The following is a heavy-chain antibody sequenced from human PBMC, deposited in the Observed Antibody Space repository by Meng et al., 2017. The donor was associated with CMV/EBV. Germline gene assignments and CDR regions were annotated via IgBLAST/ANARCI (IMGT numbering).Heavy chain of an antibody. J-gene: IGHJ5*01. V-gene: IGHV3-53*01. CDR1: GFTVSSNY. D-gene: IGHD6-13*01. CDR2: IYSGGST. CDR3: ARDIAAAGWFDS. Sequence: ESLKISCAASGFTVSSNYMSWVRQAPGKGLEWVSVIYSGGSTYYADSVKGRFTISRDNSKNTLYLQMNSLRAEDSAVYYCARDIAAAGWFDSWGQGTLVTVSS.